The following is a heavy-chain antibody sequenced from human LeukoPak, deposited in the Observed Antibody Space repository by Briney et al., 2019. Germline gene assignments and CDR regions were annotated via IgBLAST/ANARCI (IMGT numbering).Heavy chain of an antibody. CDR3: ARDAPEYCSSISCFRGDAFDI. CDR2: IYHSGST. D-gene: IGHD2-2*01. J-gene: IGHJ3*02. CDR1: GASIRSHY. V-gene: IGHV4-59*11. Sequence: PSETLSLTCTVSGASIRSHYWSWIRQPPGKGLEWIGYIYHSGSTYYNPSLKSRVTISVDRSKNQFSLKLSSVTAADTAVYYCARDAPEYCSSISCFRGDAFDIWGQGTMVTVSS.